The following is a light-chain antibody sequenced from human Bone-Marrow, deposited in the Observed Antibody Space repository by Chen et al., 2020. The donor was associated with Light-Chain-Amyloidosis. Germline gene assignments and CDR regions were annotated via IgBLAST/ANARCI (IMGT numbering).Light chain of an antibody. Sequence: SYVLTQPSSVSVAPGQPATLACGGINIGSTSVHWYQQTPGQAPLLVVYDDSDRPSGIPERLSGSNSGNTATLTISRVEAGDEADYYCQVWDRSSDRPVFGGGTKLTVL. V-gene: IGLV3-21*02. CDR1: NIGSTS. J-gene: IGLJ3*02. CDR2: DDS. CDR3: QVWDRSSDRPV.